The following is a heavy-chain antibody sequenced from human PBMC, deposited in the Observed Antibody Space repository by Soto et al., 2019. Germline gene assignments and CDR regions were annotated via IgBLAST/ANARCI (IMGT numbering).Heavy chain of an antibody. CDR1: GYTFTNYD. CDR3: IGWSGPGGMDV. J-gene: IGHJ6*02. Sequence: GASVKVSCKASGYTFTNYDINWVRQATGQGLEWMGWMNPNSGNTGYAQKFQGRVTMTRNTSTSTAYMELSSLRSEDTALYYCIGWSGPGGMDVWGQGTTVTVSS. CDR2: MNPNSGNT. V-gene: IGHV1-8*01. D-gene: IGHD3-3*01.